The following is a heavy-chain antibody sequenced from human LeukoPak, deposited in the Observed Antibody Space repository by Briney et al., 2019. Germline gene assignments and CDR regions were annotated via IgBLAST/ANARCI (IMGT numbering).Heavy chain of an antibody. J-gene: IGHJ4*02. CDR3: ARDRAPPTSWYFDY. CDR2: IYSGGTT. V-gene: IGHV3-66*01. Sequence: GGSLRLSCAASGFTFSSYAMSWVRQAPGKGLEWVSVIYSGGTTYYADSVKGRFTISRDNSKNTLYLHMNSLRAEDTAVYYCARDRAPPTSWYFDYWGQGTLVTVSS. D-gene: IGHD2-2*01. CDR1: GFTFSSYA.